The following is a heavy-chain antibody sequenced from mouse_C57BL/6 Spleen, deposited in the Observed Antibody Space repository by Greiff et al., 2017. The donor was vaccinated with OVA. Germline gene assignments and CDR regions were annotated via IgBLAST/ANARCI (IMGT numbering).Heavy chain of an antibody. CDR3: ARALTGAYAMDY. CDR1: GYSITSGYY. J-gene: IGHJ4*01. V-gene: IGHV3-6*01. Sequence: EVQLVESGPGLVKPSQSLSLSCSVTGYSITSGYYWNWIRQLPGNKLEWMGYISYDGSNNYNPSLKNRISITRDTSKNQFFLKLNSVTTEDTATYYCARALTGAYAMDYWGQGTSVTVSS. CDR2: ISYDGSN. D-gene: IGHD4-1*01.